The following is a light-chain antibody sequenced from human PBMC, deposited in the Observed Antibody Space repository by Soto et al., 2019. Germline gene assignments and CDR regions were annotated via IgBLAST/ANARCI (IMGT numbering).Light chain of an antibody. V-gene: IGKV1-9*01. Sequence: DIQLTQTPSFLSASVGDRVTITCRASQAISDYLVWYQQKAGKAPKLLMYAASTLQSGVPSRFSGSGSETEFTLTISSLQPEDCATFYCQQLYSYPLTFGGGTKVEIK. J-gene: IGKJ4*01. CDR3: QQLYSYPLT. CDR2: AAS. CDR1: QAISDY.